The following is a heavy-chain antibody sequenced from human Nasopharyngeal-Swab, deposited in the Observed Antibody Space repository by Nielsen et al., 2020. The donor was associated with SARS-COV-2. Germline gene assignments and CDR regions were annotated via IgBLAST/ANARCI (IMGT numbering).Heavy chain of an antibody. J-gene: IGHJ5*02. Sequence: ASVKVSCKASGYTFTRSFIPWVRQALGQGLKWMGLINLGGGTARYSQNFQGRVTMTRDTSTNTVYMELYSLTSEDTAVYYCARGGDPREVVAATDCFDPWGQGTLVTVSS. V-gene: IGHV1-46*01. CDR1: GYTFTRSF. CDR2: INLGGGTA. CDR3: ARGGDPREVVAATDCFDP. D-gene: IGHD2-15*01.